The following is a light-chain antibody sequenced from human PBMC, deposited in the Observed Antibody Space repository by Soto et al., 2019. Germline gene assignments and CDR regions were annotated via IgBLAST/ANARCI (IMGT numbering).Light chain of an antibody. CDR2: GAS. CDR3: QQYDDWRLLT. V-gene: IGKV3-15*01. Sequence: EVVMTQSPATLSVSPGDKATLSCRASQSVSSHLAWYQQKPGQAPRLLIYGASTRASGVQARFSGSGSGTEFTLTISSLQSEDFAIYYCQQYDDWRLLTFGGGTKVEI. J-gene: IGKJ4*01. CDR1: QSVSSH.